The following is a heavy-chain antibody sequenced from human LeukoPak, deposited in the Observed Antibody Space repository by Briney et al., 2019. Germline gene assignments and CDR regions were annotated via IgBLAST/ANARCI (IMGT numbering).Heavy chain of an antibody. CDR2: IIPIFGTA. D-gene: IGHD2-2*02. CDR3: ARDNDVEDCSSTSCYTDDY. J-gene: IGHJ4*02. V-gene: IGHV1-69*13. CDR1: GGTFSSYA. Sequence: GASVKVSCKASGGTFSSYAISWVRQAPGQGLEWMGGIIPIFGTANYAQKFQGRVTITADESTSTAYMELSSLRSEDTAVYYCARDNDVEDCSSTSCYTDDYWGQGTLVTVSS.